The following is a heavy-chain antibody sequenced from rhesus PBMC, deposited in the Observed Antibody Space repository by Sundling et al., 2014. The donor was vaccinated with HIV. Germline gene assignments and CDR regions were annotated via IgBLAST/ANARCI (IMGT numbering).Heavy chain of an antibody. D-gene: IGHD3-9*01. CDR2: IYSSGTN. J-gene: IGHJ6*01. V-gene: IGHV4-127*01. CDR1: GASISSGYG. Sequence: QVQLQESGPGLVKPSETLSLICAVSGASISSGYGWIWIRQSPVKGLEWIGTIYSSGTNYLNPSLKTRVTLSVDTSKNQFSLKLSSVTAADTAIYYCARDYEDDSDYYPPPLNSWGQGVVVTVSS. CDR3: ARDYEDDSDYYPPPLNS.